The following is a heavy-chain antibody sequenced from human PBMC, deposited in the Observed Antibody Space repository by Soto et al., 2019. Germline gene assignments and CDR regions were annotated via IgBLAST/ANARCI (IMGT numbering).Heavy chain of an antibody. D-gene: IGHD3-10*01. CDR1: GGSISSSSYY. CDR2: IYYSGST. J-gene: IGHJ6*03. V-gene: IGHV4-39*01. Sequence: PSETLSLTCTFSGGSISSSSYYWGWIRQPPGKGLEWIGSIYYSGSTYYNPSLKSRVTISVDTSKNQFSLKLSSVTAADTAVYYCAKSYYGSGSYYLGSYYYYYMDVWGKGTTVTVSS. CDR3: AKSYYGSGSYYLGSYYYYYMDV.